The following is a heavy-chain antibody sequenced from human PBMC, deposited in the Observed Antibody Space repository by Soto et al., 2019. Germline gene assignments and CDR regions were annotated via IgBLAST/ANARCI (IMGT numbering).Heavy chain of an antibody. V-gene: IGHV4-30-4*01. CDR2: VYYSGTT. J-gene: IGHJ4*02. CDR1: GGPINTGDYY. Sequence: LSLTCTVSGGPINTGDYYWSWVRQPPGKGLEWIGYVYYSGTTYENPSLKSRIAMSVDTSENQFSLNLYSVTAADTAVYYCATYYDSSGPTFDNWGQGTLVTVSS. CDR3: ATYYDSSGPTFDN. D-gene: IGHD3-22*01.